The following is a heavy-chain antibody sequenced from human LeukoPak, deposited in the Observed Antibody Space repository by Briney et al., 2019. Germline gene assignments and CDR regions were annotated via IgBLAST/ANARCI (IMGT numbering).Heavy chain of an antibody. CDR1: GFTFSNYA. Sequence: GGSLRLSCAASGFTFSNYAMNWVRQAPGKGLEWVSGIRVSYETYYADSVKGRFTISRDNSDNTLYLQMNSLRAEDTAVYYCARDPEYYYDSSGYYWDCWGQGTLVTVSS. J-gene: IGHJ4*02. V-gene: IGHV3-23*01. D-gene: IGHD3-22*01. CDR3: ARDPEYYYDSSGYYWDC. CDR2: IRVSYET.